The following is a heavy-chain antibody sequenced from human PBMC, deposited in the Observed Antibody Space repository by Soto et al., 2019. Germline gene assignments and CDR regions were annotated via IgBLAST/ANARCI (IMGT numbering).Heavy chain of an antibody. CDR2: ISDSGGST. D-gene: IGHD7-27*01. Sequence: EVQLLESGGDLVQPGGSLRLSCAASGFSFTTYAMTWVRQAPGKGLEWVASISDSGGSTFYADSVKGRFTISRDNSKNPLYLHLDTLGADEPAINYGGKGLRNTWGSLIDFWGQGSLVTVSS. CDR1: GFSFTTYA. J-gene: IGHJ4*02. CDR3: GKGLRNTWGSLIDF. V-gene: IGHV3-23*01.